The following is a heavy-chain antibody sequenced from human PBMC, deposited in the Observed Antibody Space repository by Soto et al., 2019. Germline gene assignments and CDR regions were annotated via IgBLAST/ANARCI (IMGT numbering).Heavy chain of an antibody. V-gene: IGHV3-23*01. D-gene: IGHD2-8*01. J-gene: IGHJ5*02. CDR3: AKKLVNAPATTEIDP. CDR1: GFTFKEYT. CDR2: ISTTGGHI. Sequence: PGGVLTLSCAASGFTFKEYTMTWVRQAQGKGLEWVAAISTTGGHIFYADSVKGRFTISRDNSRDSLFLQMDSLRVDDTAVYYCAKKLVNAPATTEIDPW.